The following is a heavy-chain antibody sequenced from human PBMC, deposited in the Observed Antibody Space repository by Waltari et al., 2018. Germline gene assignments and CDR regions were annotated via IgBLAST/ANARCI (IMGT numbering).Heavy chain of an antibody. Sequence: EVQLVQSGAEVKKPGESLKISCKGSGYSFTSYWIGWVSQMPGKGLEWMGIIYPGDSDTRYSPSFQGQVTISADKSISTAYLQWSSLKASDTAMYYCAITKYSSGWYHAFDIWGQGTMVTVSS. V-gene: IGHV5-51*01. CDR1: GYSFTSYW. CDR3: AITKYSSGWYHAFDI. D-gene: IGHD6-19*01. J-gene: IGHJ3*02. CDR2: IYPGDSDT.